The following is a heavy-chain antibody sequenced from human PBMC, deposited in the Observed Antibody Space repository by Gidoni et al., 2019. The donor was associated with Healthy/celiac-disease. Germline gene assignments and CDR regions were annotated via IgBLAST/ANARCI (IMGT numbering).Heavy chain of an antibody. J-gene: IGHJ3*02. CDR2: IIPIVDTA. CDR3: ARGRQLVIHDAFDI. CDR1: GGTFSSYA. D-gene: IGHD6-13*01. V-gene: IGHV1-69*18. Sequence: QVQLVQSGAEVKKPGSSVKVSCKASGGTFSSYAISWVRQAPGQGREWMGRIIPIVDTANYAQKFQGRGTITADESTSTAYMELSSLRSEDTAVDYCARGRQLVIHDAFDIWGQGTMVTVSS.